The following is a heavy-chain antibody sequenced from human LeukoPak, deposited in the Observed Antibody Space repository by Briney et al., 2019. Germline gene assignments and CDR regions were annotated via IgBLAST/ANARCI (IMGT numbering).Heavy chain of an antibody. V-gene: IGHV4-30-4*01. CDR2: IYYSGTT. Sequence: PSQTLSLTGSVSGGSISSGDYFWTWIRQPPGKGLEYIGYIYYSGTTYYNPSLKSRITMSVDMSANQFSLRLTSVSAADTAVYYCTRAYWIGFHIDSWGQGILVSVSS. J-gene: IGHJ4*02. CDR1: GGSISSGDYF. CDR3: TRAYWIGFHIDS. D-gene: IGHD3-3*01.